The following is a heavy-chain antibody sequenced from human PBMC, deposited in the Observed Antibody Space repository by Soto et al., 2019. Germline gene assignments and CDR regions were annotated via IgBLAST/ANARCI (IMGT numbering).Heavy chain of an antibody. CDR2: IYYSGST. D-gene: IGHD2-21*02. V-gene: IGHV4-39*01. CDR3: ARHGHPPYCGGDCYPNWFDP. J-gene: IGHJ5*02. Sequence: PSETLSLTCTVSGGSISSSSYYWGWIRQPPGKGLEWIGSIYYSGSTYYNPSLKSRVTISVDTPKNQFSLKLSSVTAADTAVYYCARHGHPPYCGGDCYPNWFDPWGQGTLVTVSS. CDR1: GGSISSSSYY.